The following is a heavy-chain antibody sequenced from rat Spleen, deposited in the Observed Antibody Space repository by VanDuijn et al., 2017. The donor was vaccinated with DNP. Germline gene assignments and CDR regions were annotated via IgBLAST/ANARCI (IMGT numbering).Heavy chain of an antibody. CDR2: ISYSGST. J-gene: IGHJ2*01. CDR1: GYSITSNY. Sequence: EVQLQESGPGLVKPSQSLSLTCSVTGYSITSNYWGWIRKFPGNKMEWIGHISYSGSTRYNPSLKSRISITRDTSKNQFFLQLNSVNTEDTATYYCARGYDMDYYYGLFDYWGQGVMVTVSS. V-gene: IGHV3-1*01. CDR3: ARGYDMDYYYGLFDY. D-gene: IGHD1-6*01.